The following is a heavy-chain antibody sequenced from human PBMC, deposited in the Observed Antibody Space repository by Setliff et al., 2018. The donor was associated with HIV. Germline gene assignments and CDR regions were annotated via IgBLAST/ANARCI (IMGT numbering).Heavy chain of an antibody. CDR3: ARVPVSNYYYYMDV. J-gene: IGHJ6*03. CDR1: GYTFTNYG. V-gene: IGHV1-18*01. CDR2: ISAYTGNA. Sequence: GASVKVSCKTSGYTFTNYGISWVRQAPGQGLEWVGWISAYTGNANYTQKLQGRITMTTDTYTGTAYMGLRSLRSDDTAVYYCARVPVSNYYYYMDVWGKGTTVTVSS.